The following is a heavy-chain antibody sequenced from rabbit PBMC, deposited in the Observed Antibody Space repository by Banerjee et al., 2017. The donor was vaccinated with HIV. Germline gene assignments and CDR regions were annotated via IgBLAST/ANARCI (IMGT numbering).Heavy chain of an antibody. D-gene: IGHD7-1*01. V-gene: IGHV1S45*01. J-gene: IGHJ4*01. CDR1: GFDFSSYG. CDR2: IDTSSDST. CDR3: ARDAGYTGDGYGTFNL. Sequence: QEQLVESGGGLVQPWGSLKLFCKASGFDFSSYGVRWFRQAPGKGLELIACIDTSSDSTYYASWAKGRFTISKTSSTTVTLQMTSLTVADTATYFCARDAGYTGDGYGTFNLWGPGTLVTVS.